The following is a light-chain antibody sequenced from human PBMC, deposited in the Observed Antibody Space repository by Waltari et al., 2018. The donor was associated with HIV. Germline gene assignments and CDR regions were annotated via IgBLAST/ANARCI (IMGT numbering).Light chain of an antibody. CDR2: VAS. V-gene: IGKV1-39*01. CDR1: QDIGSY. Sequence: DIQMTQSPSSLSASVGHRITISCRASQDIGSYLNWYRHRPVTAPQLLIYVASNLQTGVPSRFRASGSGTEFSLSIDGLQRDDFATYFCQQSYTTPRTFGLGTEVE. CDR3: QQSYTTPRT. J-gene: IGKJ1*01.